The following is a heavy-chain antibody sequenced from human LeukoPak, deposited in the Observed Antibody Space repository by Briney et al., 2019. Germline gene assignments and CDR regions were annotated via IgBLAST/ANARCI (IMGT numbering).Heavy chain of an antibody. Sequence: GGSLGLSCAASGFTFSSYGMHWVRQAPGKGLEWVAVISYDGSNKYYADSVKGRFTISRDNSKNTLFLQMNSLRPEDTAVYYCAKDSSGWFDPWGQGTLVTVSS. CDR1: GFTFSSYG. CDR3: AKDSSGWFDP. CDR2: ISYDGSNK. D-gene: IGHD6-19*01. V-gene: IGHV3-30*18. J-gene: IGHJ5*02.